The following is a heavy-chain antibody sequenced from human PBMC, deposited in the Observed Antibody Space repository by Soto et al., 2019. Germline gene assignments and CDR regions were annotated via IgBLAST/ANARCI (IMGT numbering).Heavy chain of an antibody. Sequence: QVQLVQSGAEVKKPGSSVKVSCKASGGTFSSYAISWVRQAPGQGLEWMGGIIPIFGTANYAQKFQGRVTINADESTSTAYVELSSLRSEDTAVYYCARGPPGSSSWYWYFDLWGRGTLVSVSS. V-gene: IGHV1-69*01. CDR1: GGTFSSYA. CDR3: ARGPPGSSSWYWYFDL. CDR2: IIPIFGTA. J-gene: IGHJ2*01. D-gene: IGHD6-13*01.